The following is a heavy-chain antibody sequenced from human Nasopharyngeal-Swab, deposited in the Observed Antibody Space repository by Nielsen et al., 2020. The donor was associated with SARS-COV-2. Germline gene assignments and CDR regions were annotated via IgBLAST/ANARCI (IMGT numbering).Heavy chain of an antibody. CDR2: ISSSSSYI. CDR1: GFTFSSYS. D-gene: IGHD3-10*01. J-gene: IGHJ4*02. CDR3: ARGGGSGSYWDY. V-gene: IGHV3-21*01. Sequence: GGSLTLSCAASGFTFSSYSMNWVRQAPGKGLEWVSSISSSSSYIYYADSVKGRFTISRDNAKNSLYLQMNSLRAEDTAVYYCARGGGSGSYWDYWGQGTLVTVSS.